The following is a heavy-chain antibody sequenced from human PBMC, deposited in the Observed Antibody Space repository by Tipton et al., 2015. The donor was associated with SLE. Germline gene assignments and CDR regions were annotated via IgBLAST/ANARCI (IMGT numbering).Heavy chain of an antibody. V-gene: IGHV4-39*01. CDR1: GGSISSSSYY. CDR3: GRNSSRYFDY. CDR2: IYYSGST. Sequence: LRLSCTVSGGSISSSSYYWGWIRQTPGKGLEWIGSIYYSGSTSYNPSLKSRVTISVDTSENQFSLTLSSVTAADTGVYYCGRNSSRYFDYWGQGTLVTVSS. D-gene: IGHD6-13*01. J-gene: IGHJ4*02.